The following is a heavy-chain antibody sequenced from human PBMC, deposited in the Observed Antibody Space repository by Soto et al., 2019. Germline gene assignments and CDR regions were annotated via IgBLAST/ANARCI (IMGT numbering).Heavy chain of an antibody. CDR1: GFTFSSYG. Sequence: GGSLRLSCAASGFTFSSYGMHWVRQAPGKGLEWVAVIWYDGSNKYYADSVKGRFTISRDNSKNTLYLQMNSLRAEDTAVYYCARAPKRCSSTSCPRGPSTRYYYYYMDVWGKGTTVTVSS. CDR3: ARAPKRCSSTSCPRGPSTRYYYYYMDV. J-gene: IGHJ6*03. D-gene: IGHD2-2*01. CDR2: IWYDGSNK. V-gene: IGHV3-33*01.